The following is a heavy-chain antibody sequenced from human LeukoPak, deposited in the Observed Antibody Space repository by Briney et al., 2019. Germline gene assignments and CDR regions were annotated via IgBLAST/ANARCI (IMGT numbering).Heavy chain of an antibody. CDR1: GFSFTTYW. Sequence: PGRSLRLSCAASGFSFTTYWMHSVRHVPGKGPEWVSHITPDGSSTNYADSVKGRFTISRDNAKNTLYLQMNSLRAEDTAVYYCSSQISRGGNWGQGTLVTVSS. CDR2: ITPDGSST. J-gene: IGHJ4*02. CDR3: SSQISRGGN. V-gene: IGHV3-74*01. D-gene: IGHD3-16*01.